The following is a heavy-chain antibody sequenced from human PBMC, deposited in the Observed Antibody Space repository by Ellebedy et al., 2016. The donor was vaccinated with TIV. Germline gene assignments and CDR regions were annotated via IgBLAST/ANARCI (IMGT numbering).Heavy chain of an antibody. D-gene: IGHD5-18*01. V-gene: IGHV3-66*01. CDR1: GFTVTFIY. Sequence: GGSLRLSCTASGFTVTFIYMSWVRQAPGKGLEWVSGLYNDDRIYYADSGKGRFTISGDTSRKTLYLHMNNLRVEDTAIYYCATTQLGHSYGEFKTWGQGTLVTVSS. CDR3: ATTQLGHSYGEFKT. CDR2: LYNDDRI. J-gene: IGHJ5*02.